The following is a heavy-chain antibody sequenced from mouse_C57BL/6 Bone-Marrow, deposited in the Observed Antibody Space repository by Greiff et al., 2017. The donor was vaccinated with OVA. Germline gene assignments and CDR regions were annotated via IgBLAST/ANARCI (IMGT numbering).Heavy chain of an antibody. Sequence: EVQLQQSGAELVKPGASVKLSCTASGFNIKDYYMHWVKQRTEQGLEWIGRIDPEDGETKYAPKFQGKATITADKSSSTAYMELRSLTSEDSAVYFCARWEYYGSSFWFAYWGQGTLVTVSA. CDR1: GFNIKDYY. V-gene: IGHV14-2*01. D-gene: IGHD1-1*01. J-gene: IGHJ3*01. CDR3: ARWEYYGSSFWFAY. CDR2: IDPEDGET.